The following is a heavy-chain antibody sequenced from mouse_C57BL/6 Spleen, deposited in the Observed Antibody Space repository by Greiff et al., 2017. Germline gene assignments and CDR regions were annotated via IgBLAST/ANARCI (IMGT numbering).Heavy chain of an antibody. CDR1: GYTFTSYW. V-gene: IGHV1-55*01. J-gene: IGHJ4*01. Sequence: QVQLQQPGAALVQPGASVKMSCKASGYTFTSYWITWVKQRPGQGLEWIGDIYPGSGSTNYNEKFKSKATLTVDTSSSTAYMQLSSLTSEDSAVYYCARKGSTMDYWGQGTSVTVSS. D-gene: IGHD5-1*01. CDR3: ARKGSTMDY. CDR2: IYPGSGST.